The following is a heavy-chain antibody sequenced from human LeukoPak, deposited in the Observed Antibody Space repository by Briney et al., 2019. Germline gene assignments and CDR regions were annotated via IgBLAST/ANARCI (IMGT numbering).Heavy chain of an antibody. CDR3: AKDRSAVRGAPEYFDY. Sequence: GGSLKLSCAASGFTFSSYGMHWVRQAPGKGLEWVAVISYDGSNKYYADSVKGRFTISRDNSKNTLYLQMNSLRADDTAVYYCAKDRSAVRGAPEYFDYWGQGTLVTVSS. D-gene: IGHD3-10*01. V-gene: IGHV3-30*18. J-gene: IGHJ4*02. CDR2: ISYDGSNK. CDR1: GFTFSSYG.